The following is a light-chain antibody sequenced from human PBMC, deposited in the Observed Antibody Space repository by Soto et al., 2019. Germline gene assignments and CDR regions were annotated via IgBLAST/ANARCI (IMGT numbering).Light chain of an antibody. CDR1: QSLLHSNGYNY. CDR3: MQALQTPWT. J-gene: IGKJ1*01. Sequence: DIVITQSPVSLPVNTGEPASISFRSIQSLLHSNGYNYLAWYLQKPGQSPQLLIYMASSRASGVPDRFSGSGSGTDFTLKISRVEAEDVGLYYCMQALQTPWTFGQGTKVDIK. V-gene: IGKV2-28*01. CDR2: MAS.